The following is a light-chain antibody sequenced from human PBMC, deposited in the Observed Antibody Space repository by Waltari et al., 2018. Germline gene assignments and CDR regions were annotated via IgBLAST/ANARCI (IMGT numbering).Light chain of an antibody. J-gene: IGLJ3*02. V-gene: IGLV7-43*01. CDR3: LLYYGRVPSWV. CDR2: NTN. Sequence: QAVVTQEPSLTVSPGGTVTLTCASNTGAVTSGHYPNWFQQRPGQAHRTMIYNTNKRESWIPVRFAGSRLGVKAALTLSGVQPEDEAEYYCLLYYGRVPSWVFGGGTKLTVL. CDR1: TGAVTSGHY.